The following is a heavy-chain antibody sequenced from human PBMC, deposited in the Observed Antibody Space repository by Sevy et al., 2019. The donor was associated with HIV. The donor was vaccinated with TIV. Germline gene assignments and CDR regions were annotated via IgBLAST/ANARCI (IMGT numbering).Heavy chain of an antibody. D-gene: IGHD3-22*01. CDR3: ARGGYYDSSGYYDFDY. CDR1: GFTFSSYS. CDR2: ISSSSSTI. J-gene: IGHJ4*02. Sequence: GGSQRLSCAASGFTFSSYSMNWVRQAPGKGLEWVSYISSSSSTIYYADSVKGRFTISRDNAKNSLYLQMNSLRDEDTAVYYCARGGYYDSSGYYDFDYWGQGTLVTVSS. V-gene: IGHV3-48*02.